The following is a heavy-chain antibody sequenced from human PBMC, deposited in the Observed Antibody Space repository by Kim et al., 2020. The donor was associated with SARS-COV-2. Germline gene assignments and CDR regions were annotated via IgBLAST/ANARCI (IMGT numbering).Heavy chain of an antibody. V-gene: IGHV3-20*01. J-gene: IGHJ5*02. Sequence: YADSVKGRFTISRDNAKNSLYLQMNSLRAEDTALYHCARDSYSSSNWFDPWGQGTLVTVSS. CDR3: ARDSYSSSNWFDP. D-gene: IGHD6-6*01.